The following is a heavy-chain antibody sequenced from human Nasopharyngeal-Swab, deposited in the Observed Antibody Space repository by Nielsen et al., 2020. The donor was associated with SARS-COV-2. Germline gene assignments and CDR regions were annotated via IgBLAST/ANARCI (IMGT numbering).Heavy chain of an antibody. CDR2: IYHSGST. V-gene: IGHV4-4*02. CDR3: ARGPPEFNSGWYVNY. J-gene: IGHJ4*02. Sequence: SETLSLTCAVSGGSISSSNWWSWVRQPPGKGLEWIGEIYHSGSTNYNPSLKSRVTISVDKSKNQFSLKLSSVTAADTAVYFCARGPPEFNSGWYVNYWGQGTLVTVSS. D-gene: IGHD6-19*01. CDR1: GGSISSSNW.